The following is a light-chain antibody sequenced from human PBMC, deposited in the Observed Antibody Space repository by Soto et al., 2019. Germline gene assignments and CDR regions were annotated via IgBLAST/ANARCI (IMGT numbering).Light chain of an antibody. J-gene: IGKJ5*01. Sequence: EIVLTQSPGTLSLSPGEIDTLSCRASQSVSSSYLAWYQQKPGQAPRLLIYGASSRATGIPDRFSGSGSGTDFTLTISSLEPEDFAIYYCQQRQYWPPITFGQGTRLEIK. CDR1: QSVSSSY. V-gene: IGKV3D-20*02. CDR3: QQRQYWPPIT. CDR2: GAS.